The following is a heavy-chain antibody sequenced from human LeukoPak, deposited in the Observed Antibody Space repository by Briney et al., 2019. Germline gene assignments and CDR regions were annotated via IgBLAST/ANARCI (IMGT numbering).Heavy chain of an antibody. CDR3: AKAGSGWPYYFDY. D-gene: IGHD6-19*01. CDR1: GFTFSSYA. J-gene: IGHJ4*02. CDR2: ISGSGGST. V-gene: IGHV3-23*01. Sequence: HPGGSLRLSCAASGFTFSSYAMSWVRQAPGKGLEWVSAISGSGGSTYYADSVKGRFTISRDNSKNTLYLQMNSLRAEDTAVYYCAKAGSGWPYYFDYWGQGTLVTVSS.